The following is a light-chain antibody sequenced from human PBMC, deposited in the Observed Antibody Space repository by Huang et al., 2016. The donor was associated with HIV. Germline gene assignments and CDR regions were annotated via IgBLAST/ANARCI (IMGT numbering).Light chain of an antibody. J-gene: IGKJ2*01. CDR1: QTVVNN. CDR3: QQYNNLPPT. V-gene: IGKV3-15*01. CDR2: TTS. Sequence: EIVMTQSPATLSVSPGERAILSCRASQTVVNNLAWYQQRPDQAPRLLIYTTSTRATGVPARFSGSGSGTEFTLTISSLQSEDFTLYFCQQYNNLPPTFGQGTKLEIK.